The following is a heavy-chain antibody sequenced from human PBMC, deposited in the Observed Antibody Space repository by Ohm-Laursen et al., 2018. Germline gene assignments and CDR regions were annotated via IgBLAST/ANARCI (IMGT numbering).Heavy chain of an antibody. V-gene: IGHV4-59*08. Sequence: PGTLSLTCTVSGGSISSYYWTRIRQPPGKGLEWIGYIYYTGSTSYNPSLKSRVTISVDTSKNQFSLKLSSVTAADTAVYYCARRANSAYPYYLDHWGQGTLVTVSS. J-gene: IGHJ4*02. CDR1: GGSISSYY. CDR3: ARRANSAYPYYLDH. D-gene: IGHD3-22*01. CDR2: IYYTGST.